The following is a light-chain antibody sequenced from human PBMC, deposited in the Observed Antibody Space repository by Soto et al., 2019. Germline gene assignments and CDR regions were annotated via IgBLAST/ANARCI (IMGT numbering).Light chain of an antibody. CDR3: CAYAGSSTCV. Sequence: QSVLTQPASVSGSPGQSITISCTGTSSDVGSYNLVSWYQQHPGKAPKIMIYEGSKRPSGVSNRFSGSKSGNTASLTISGLQAEDEADYYCCAYAGSSTCVFGTGTKVTV. V-gene: IGLV2-23*01. J-gene: IGLJ1*01. CDR2: EGS. CDR1: SSDVGSYNL.